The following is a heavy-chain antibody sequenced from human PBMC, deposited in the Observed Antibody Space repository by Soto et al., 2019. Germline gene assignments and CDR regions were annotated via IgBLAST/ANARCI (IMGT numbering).Heavy chain of an antibody. CDR3: ARNSGFQPIFGVSGEGPFDY. V-gene: IGHV4-39*01. CDR2: IYYSGST. CDR1: GGSISSSSYY. J-gene: IGHJ4*02. D-gene: IGHD3-3*01. Sequence: NPSETLSLTCTVSGGSISSSSYYWGWIRQPPGKGLEWIGSIYYSGSTYYNPSLKSRVTISVDTSKNQFSLKLSSVTAADTAVYYCARNSGFQPIFGVSGEGPFDYWGQGTLVTVSS.